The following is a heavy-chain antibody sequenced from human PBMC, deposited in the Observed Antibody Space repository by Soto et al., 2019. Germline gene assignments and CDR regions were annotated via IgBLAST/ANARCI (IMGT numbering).Heavy chain of an antibody. CDR3: AGATPVVDY. Sequence: SETLSLTCAVYGGSFSGYYWSWIRQPPGKGLEWIGEINHSGSTNYNPSLKSRVTISVDTSKNQFSLKLSSVTAADTAVYYCAGATPVVDYWGQGTLVTVSS. V-gene: IGHV4-34*01. CDR1: GGSFSGYY. D-gene: IGHD6-19*01. J-gene: IGHJ4*02. CDR2: INHSGST.